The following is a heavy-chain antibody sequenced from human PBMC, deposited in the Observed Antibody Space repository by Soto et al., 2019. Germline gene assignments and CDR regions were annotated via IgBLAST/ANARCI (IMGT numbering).Heavy chain of an antibody. CDR1: GGSMRNYF. CDR2: IHYSGTT. Sequence: SETLSLTCTVSGGSMRNYFWTWIRQPPGKGLEWIGYIHYSGTTSFFPSYNPSLRSRVTISEDTSKNQFSLKLLSVTTADTAVYFCAAGEASSRNLAPYYLDFWGQGTLVTFSS. D-gene: IGHD6-13*01. CDR3: AAGEASSRNLAPYYLDF. J-gene: IGHJ4*02. V-gene: IGHV4-59*01.